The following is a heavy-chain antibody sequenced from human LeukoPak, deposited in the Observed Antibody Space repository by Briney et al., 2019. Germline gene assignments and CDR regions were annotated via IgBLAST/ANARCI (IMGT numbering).Heavy chain of an antibody. CDR3: ASATRSASSWYGGAFDY. D-gene: IGHD6-13*01. Sequence: GGSLRLSCAASGFTFNSYSMNWVRQAPGKGLEWVSYISTSSSTIYYADSVKGRFTISRDNVKNSLYLQMNSLRAEDTAVYYCASATRSASSWYGGAFDYWGQGTLVTVSS. J-gene: IGHJ4*02. V-gene: IGHV3-48*01. CDR1: GFTFNSYS. CDR2: ISTSSSTI.